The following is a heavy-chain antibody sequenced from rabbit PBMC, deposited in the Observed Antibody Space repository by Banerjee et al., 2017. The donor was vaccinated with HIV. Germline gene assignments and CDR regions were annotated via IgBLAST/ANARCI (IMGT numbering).Heavy chain of an antibody. Sequence: QEQLVESGGGLVQPEGSLTLTCTASGFSFSNSYWMYWVRQAPGKGLEWIASIYTDRGATYDASWVKGRFTISRTSSTTVTLQMTSLTVADTATYFCGRDRDGDAGYGSLALWGQGTLVTVS. V-gene: IGHV1S45*01. CDR1: GFSFSNSYW. J-gene: IGHJ6*01. D-gene: IGHD6-1*01. CDR2: IYTDRGAT. CDR3: GRDRDGDAGYGSLAL.